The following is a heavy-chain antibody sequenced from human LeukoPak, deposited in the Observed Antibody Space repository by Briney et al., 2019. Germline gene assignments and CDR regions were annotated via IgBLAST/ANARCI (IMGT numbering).Heavy chain of an antibody. Sequence: GGSLRLSCAASGFTVSSNYMSWVRQAPGKGLEWVSVIYSGGSTYYADSVKGRFTISRHNSKNTLYLQMNSLRAEDTAVYYCASNDGSGSYLQGSYYYGMDVWGQGTTVTVSS. V-gene: IGHV3-53*04. CDR3: ASNDGSGSYLQGSYYYGMDV. CDR1: GFTVSSNY. J-gene: IGHJ6*02. D-gene: IGHD3-10*01. CDR2: IYSGGST.